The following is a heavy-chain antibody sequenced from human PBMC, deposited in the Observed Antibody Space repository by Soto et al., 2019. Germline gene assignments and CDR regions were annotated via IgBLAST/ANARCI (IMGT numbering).Heavy chain of an antibody. D-gene: IGHD2-15*01. CDR3: AKTVFYCSGGSCYNYYYYGMDV. J-gene: IGHJ6*02. CDR2: ISGSGGST. V-gene: IGHV3-23*01. CDR1: GFTFSSYA. Sequence: GRSLRLSCAASGFTFSSYAMSWVRQAPGKGLEWVSAISGSGGSTYYADSVKGRFTISRDNSKNTLYLQMNSLRAEDTAVYYCAKTVFYCSGGSCYNYYYYGMDVWGQGTTVTVSS.